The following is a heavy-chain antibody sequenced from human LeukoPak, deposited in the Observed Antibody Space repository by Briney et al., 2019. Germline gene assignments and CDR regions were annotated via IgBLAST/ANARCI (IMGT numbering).Heavy chain of an antibody. CDR3: AMVLWQSARPGP. Sequence: PSETLSRTCAVYGGSLINYYWSWIRQSPGKGLEWIGDIDHSGGTSYNPALRSRVTMSIDPSRNQFYLKINSVTASDTAVYYCAMVLWQSARPGPWDQGSLVIVSS. J-gene: IGHJ5*02. CDR1: GGSLINYY. CDR2: IDHSGGT. V-gene: IGHV4-34*01. D-gene: IGHD2/OR15-2a*01.